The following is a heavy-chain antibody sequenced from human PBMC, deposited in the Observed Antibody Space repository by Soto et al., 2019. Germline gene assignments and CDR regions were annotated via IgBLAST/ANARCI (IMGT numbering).Heavy chain of an antibody. CDR2: ISGSGGST. V-gene: IGHV3-23*01. CDR3: AKRTTGWYFDL. Sequence: PGGSLRLSCAASGFTFSSYAMNWVRQAPGKGLEWVSVISGSGGSTCYADSVKGRFTISRDNSKNTLYLQMNSLRAEDTAVYYCAKRTTGWYFDLWGRGTLVTVSS. J-gene: IGHJ2*01. CDR1: GFTFSSYA.